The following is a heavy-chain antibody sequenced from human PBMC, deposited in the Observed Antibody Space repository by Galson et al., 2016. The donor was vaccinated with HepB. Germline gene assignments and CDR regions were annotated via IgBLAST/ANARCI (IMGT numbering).Heavy chain of an antibody. CDR3: ARGRGGNSGEFDY. CDR2: IYPADSDT. D-gene: IGHD4-23*01. V-gene: IGHV5-51*01. CDR1: GYSFISYW. Sequence: QSGAEVKKPGESLKISCKGSGYSFISYWIAWVRQMPGKDLEWMGIIYPADSDTRYSPSFQGQITISSDRSINTAYLHWSSLKASHSAMYYCARGRGGNSGEFDYWGQGTLVTVSS. J-gene: IGHJ4*02.